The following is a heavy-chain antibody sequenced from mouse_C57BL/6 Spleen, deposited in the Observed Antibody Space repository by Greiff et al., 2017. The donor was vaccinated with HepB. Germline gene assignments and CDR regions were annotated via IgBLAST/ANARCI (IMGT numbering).Heavy chain of an antibody. J-gene: IGHJ1*03. D-gene: IGHD1-1*01. V-gene: IGHV3-8*01. CDR3: ARYYYGSSYGVDWYFDV. CDR2: ISYSGST. CDR1: GYSITSDY. Sequence: EVQVVESGPGLAKPSQTLSLTCSVTGYSITSDYWNWIRQLPGNKLEYMGYISYSGSTYYYPSLKSRISITRDTTKNQYYLQLNSVTTEDTATYYCARYYYGSSYGVDWYFDVWGTGTTVTVSS.